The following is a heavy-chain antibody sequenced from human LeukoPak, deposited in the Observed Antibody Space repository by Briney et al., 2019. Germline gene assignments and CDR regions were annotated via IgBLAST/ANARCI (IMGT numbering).Heavy chain of an antibody. CDR3: ARGGSGSYYYYYYYMDV. Sequence: GGSLRLSCAASGFTFSSYGMHWVRQAPGKGLEWVAFIRYDGSNKYYADSVKGRFTISRDNSKNTVYLQMNSLRAEDTAVYYCARGGSGSYYYYYYYMDVWGKGTTVTVSS. CDR1: GFTFSSYG. V-gene: IGHV3-30*02. CDR2: IRYDGSNK. D-gene: IGHD1-26*01. J-gene: IGHJ6*03.